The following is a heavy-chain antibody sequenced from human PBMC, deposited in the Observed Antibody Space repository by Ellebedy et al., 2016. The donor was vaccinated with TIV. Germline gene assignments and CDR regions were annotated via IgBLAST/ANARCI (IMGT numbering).Heavy chain of an antibody. CDR3: PKDREVGSHYYFDT. CDR1: GFTFDNFA. D-gene: IGHD3-10*01. V-gene: IGHV3-23*01. Sequence: PGGSLRLSCATSGFTFDNFAMRWFRQAPGKGLEWVSAITGSGDRTFYADSVKGRFTVSRDTSKNTLYLQMNSLRAEDTAIYYCPKDREVGSHYYFDTWGQGTLVTVSS. J-gene: IGHJ4*02. CDR2: ITGSGDRT.